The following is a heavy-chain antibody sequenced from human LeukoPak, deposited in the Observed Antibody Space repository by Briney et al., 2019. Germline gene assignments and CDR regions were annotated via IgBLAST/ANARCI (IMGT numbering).Heavy chain of an antibody. CDR3: ATSAIGEIYYYYYYMDV. CDR2: IIPIFGTA. CDR1: GGTFSSYA. J-gene: IGHJ6*03. Sequence: GASVKVSCKASGGTFSSYAISWVRQAPGQGLEWMGGIIPIFGTANYAQKFQGRVTITTDESTSTAYMELSSLRSEDTAVYYCATSAIGEIYYYYYYMDVWGKGTTVTVSS. D-gene: IGHD5-18*01. V-gene: IGHV1-69*05.